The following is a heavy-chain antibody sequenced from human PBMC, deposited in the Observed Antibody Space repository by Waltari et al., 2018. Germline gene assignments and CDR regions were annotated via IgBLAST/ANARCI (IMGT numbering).Heavy chain of an antibody. CDR1: GGTFSSYA. D-gene: IGHD3-22*01. CDR3: ARDSEDSSGYYYRGAFDI. CDR2: IIPIVGTA. V-gene: IGHV1-69*14. J-gene: IGHJ3*02. Sequence: QVQLVQSGAEVKKPGSSVKVSCKASGGTFSSYAISWVRQAPGQGLEWMGGIIPIVGTANYAQKFQGRVTITADKSTSTAYMELSSLRSEDTAVYYCARDSEDSSGYYYRGAFDIWGQGTMVTVSS.